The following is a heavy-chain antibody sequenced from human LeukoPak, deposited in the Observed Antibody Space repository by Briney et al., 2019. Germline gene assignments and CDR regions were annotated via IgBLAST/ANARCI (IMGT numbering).Heavy chain of an antibody. CDR2: IKVDGSEK. Sequence: GGSLRLSCVASGFIFRNYWMSWVRQAPGKGLEWVANIKVDGSEKYYVDSVKGRFTISRDNAKKSLYLQMNSLRAEDTAVYYCARGITAARRGYYYMDVWGKGTTVTVSS. CDR3: ARGITAARRGYYYMDV. D-gene: IGHD6-6*01. V-gene: IGHV3-7*01. CDR1: GFIFRNYW. J-gene: IGHJ6*03.